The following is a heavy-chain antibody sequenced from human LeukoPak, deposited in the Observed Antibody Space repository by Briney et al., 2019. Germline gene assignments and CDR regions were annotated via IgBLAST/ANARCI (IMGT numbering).Heavy chain of an antibody. J-gene: IGHJ6*03. D-gene: IGHD3-22*01. CDR3: AREAYYYDSMDV. V-gene: IGHV3-23*01. CDR2: ITGSGGTT. Sequence: GGSLRLSCAASGFTFSNYGMSWVRHTPGKGLEWVSAITGSGGTTYYPDSVKGRFTISRDNSKNTLYLQINSLRAEDTAVYYCAREAYYYDSMDVWGKGTTVTVSS. CDR1: GFTFSNYG.